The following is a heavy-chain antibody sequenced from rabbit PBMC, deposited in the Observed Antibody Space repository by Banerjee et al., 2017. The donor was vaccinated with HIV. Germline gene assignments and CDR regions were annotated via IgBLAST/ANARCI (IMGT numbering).Heavy chain of an antibody. CDR2: IGAGSGTT. D-gene: IGHD4-2*01. J-gene: IGHJ4*01. Sequence: QSLEESGGDLVQPGASLTLTCTASGFSFSSGYWICWVRQAPGKGLEWIGCIGAGSGTTYYASWAKGRFTISKTSSTTVALQMTSLTAADTATYFCARGSAYAGAGYALWGPGTLVTVS. V-gene: IGHV1S40*01. CDR3: ARGSAYAGAGYAL. CDR1: GFSFSSGYW.